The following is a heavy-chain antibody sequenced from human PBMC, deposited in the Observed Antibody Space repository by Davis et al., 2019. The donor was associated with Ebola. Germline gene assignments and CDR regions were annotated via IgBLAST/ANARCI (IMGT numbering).Heavy chain of an antibody. CDR1: GFTFSGSA. Sequence: GRSLRLSCAASGFTFSGSAMHWVRQASGKGLEWVGRIRSKANSYATAYAASVKGRFTISRDDSKNTAYLQMNSLKTEDTAVYYCTSTDYSNYRPFDYWGQGTLVTVSS. J-gene: IGHJ4*02. CDR3: TSTDYSNYRPFDY. D-gene: IGHD4-11*01. V-gene: IGHV3-73*01. CDR2: IRSKANSYAT.